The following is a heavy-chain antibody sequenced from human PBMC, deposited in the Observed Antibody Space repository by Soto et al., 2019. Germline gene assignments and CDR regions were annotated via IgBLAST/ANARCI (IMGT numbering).Heavy chain of an antibody. D-gene: IGHD1-1*01. CDR2: IYWDGES. Sequence: QVTLKEAGPTLVKPTEPLTLTCTFSGFSFTTTRMGVGWTRQPPGKAREWLAIIYWDGESRYNPLLRRRLTLTEDTSKTQVVLTRTNMDPKDTATYYCAHRDSTGTTTDFDSWGQGIPVTVAS. J-gene: IGHJ4*02. CDR1: GFSFTTTRMG. CDR3: AHRDSTGTTTDFDS. V-gene: IGHV2-5*02.